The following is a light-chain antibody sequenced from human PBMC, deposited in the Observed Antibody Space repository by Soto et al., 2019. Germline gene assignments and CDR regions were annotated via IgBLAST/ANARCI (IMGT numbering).Light chain of an antibody. Sequence: QSALTQPASVSGSPGQSITISCTGTSSDVDGYNYVSWYQQHPGKAPKLVIYEVSKRPSGVSNRFSGSKSGNTASLTISGLQAEDEADYYCSSYTTSNPYVFGTGTKLTVL. CDR3: SSYTTSNPYV. CDR1: SSDVDGYNY. J-gene: IGLJ1*01. CDR2: EVS. V-gene: IGLV2-14*01.